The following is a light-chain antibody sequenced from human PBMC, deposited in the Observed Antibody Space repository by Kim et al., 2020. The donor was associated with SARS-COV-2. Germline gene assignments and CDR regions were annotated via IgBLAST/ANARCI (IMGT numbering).Light chain of an antibody. V-gene: IGKV1-27*01. CDR2: AAS. CDR1: QGISHY. CDR3: QTYDSAPHT. J-gene: IGKJ2*01. Sequence: DIQMTQSPSSLSASVGDRVTVTCRASQGISHYLAWYQQKPGKVPKLLIFAASTLQSGVPSRFSGSGSGTDFTLTISSLQPEDVATYYCQTYDSAPHTFGQGTKLEI.